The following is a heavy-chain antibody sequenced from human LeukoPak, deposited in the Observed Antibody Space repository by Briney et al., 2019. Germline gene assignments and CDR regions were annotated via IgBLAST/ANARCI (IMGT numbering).Heavy chain of an antibody. CDR3: ARDLYNWNS. J-gene: IGHJ4*02. D-gene: IGHD1-20*01. CDR2: IYYSGNT. V-gene: IGHV4-59*01. Sequence: SETLSLTCTVSGGSISSYYWSWIRQPPGKGLEWIGFIYYSGNTNYNPSLKSRVTISVDTSKNQFSLKLSSVTAADTAVHYCARDLYNWNSWGQGTLVTVSS. CDR1: GGSISSYY.